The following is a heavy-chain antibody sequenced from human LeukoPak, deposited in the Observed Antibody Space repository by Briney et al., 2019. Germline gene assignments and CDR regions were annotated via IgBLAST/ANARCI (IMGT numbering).Heavy chain of an antibody. CDR2: ISGSGGST. Sequence: GGSLRLSCAASGFTFSSYAMSWVRQAPGKGLEWVSAISGSGGSTYYADSVKGRFTISRGNSKNTLYLQMNSLRAEDTAVYYCAKDFRIGYSAHFDYWGQGALVTVSS. D-gene: IGHD2-21*01. J-gene: IGHJ4*02. CDR1: GFTFSSYA. CDR3: AKDFRIGYSAHFDY. V-gene: IGHV3-23*01.